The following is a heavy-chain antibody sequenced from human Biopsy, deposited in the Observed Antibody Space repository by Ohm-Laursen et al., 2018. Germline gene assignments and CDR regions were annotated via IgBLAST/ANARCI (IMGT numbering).Heavy chain of an antibody. CDR2: IYYSEST. J-gene: IGHJ6*02. D-gene: IGHD2/OR15-2a*01. CDR1: GGSISSDY. Sequence: PSETLSLTCPVSGGSISSDYWSWIRQTPGKGLEWIGYIYYSESTNYNPSLKSRVTISVDTSKNQFSLRLNSVTAADTAVYYCARATNSTGWPYYYFYGMDVWGQGTTVTVSS. V-gene: IGHV4-59*01. CDR3: ARATNSTGWPYYYFYGMDV.